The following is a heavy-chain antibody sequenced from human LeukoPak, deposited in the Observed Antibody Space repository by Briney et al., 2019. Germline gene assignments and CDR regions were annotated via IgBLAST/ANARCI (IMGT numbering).Heavy chain of an antibody. D-gene: IGHD3-3*01. Sequence: SVKVSCKASGGTFSSYAISWVRQAPGQGLEWMGRIIPILGIANYAQKFQGRVTITADKSTSTAYMELSSLRSEDTAVYYCARGSLGITIFGVDRYVDYWGQGTLVTVSS. CDR3: ARGSLGITIFGVDRYVDY. V-gene: IGHV1-69*04. J-gene: IGHJ4*02. CDR1: GGTFSSYA. CDR2: IIPILGIA.